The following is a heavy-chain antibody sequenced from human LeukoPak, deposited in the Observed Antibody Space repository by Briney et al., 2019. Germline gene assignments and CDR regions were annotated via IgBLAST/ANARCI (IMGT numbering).Heavy chain of an antibody. CDR1: GFTFSSYA. V-gene: IGHV3-23*01. CDR2: ISGSGGST. J-gene: IGHJ4*02. CDR3: AKGRSWYQEFDY. Sequence: PGGSLRLSCAASGFTFSSYAMSWVRQAPGKGLEWVSAISGSGGSTYYTGSVKGRFTISRDNFKNTVYLQMNSLRVEDTAVYYCAKGRSWYQEFDYWGQGTLVTVSS. D-gene: IGHD6-13*01.